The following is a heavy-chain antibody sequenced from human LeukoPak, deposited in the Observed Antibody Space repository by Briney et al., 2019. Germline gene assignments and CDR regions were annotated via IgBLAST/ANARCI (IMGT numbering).Heavy chain of an antibody. Sequence: PSETLSLTCLVSGGSMKRSYWTWIRQAPGKGLEWIGNIYDSGNTNYSPPLKSRVTISLDTSENQFSLRVTSVTAADRGLYFCARDSSPAALPYMDAWGKGTTVTVSS. D-gene: IGHD2-2*01. CDR3: ARDSSPAALPYMDA. J-gene: IGHJ6*03. V-gene: IGHV4-59*01. CDR1: GGSMKRSY. CDR2: IYDSGNT.